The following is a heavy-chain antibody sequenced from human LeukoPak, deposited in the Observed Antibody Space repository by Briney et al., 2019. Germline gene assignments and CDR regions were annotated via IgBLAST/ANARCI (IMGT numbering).Heavy chain of an antibody. J-gene: IGHJ4*02. V-gene: IGHV3-15*01. CDR1: GFTFSNAW. Sequence: GGSLRLSCAASGFTFSNAWMSWVRQAPGKGLEWVGRIKSKTDGGTTDYAAPVKGRFTISRDDSKNTLYLQMNSLKTEDTAVYYCTTPGLVPAALKRRYFDYWGQGTLVTVSS. D-gene: IGHD2-2*01. CDR3: TTPGLVPAALKRRYFDY. CDR2: IKSKTDGGTT.